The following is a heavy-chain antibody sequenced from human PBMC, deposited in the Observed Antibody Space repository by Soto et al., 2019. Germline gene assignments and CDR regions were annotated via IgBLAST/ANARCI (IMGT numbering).Heavy chain of an antibody. J-gene: IGHJ6*02. Sequence: ASVNVSCKAPGYTFTSYYMHWVRQAPGQGLEWMGWINPNSGGTNYAQKFQGWVTMTRDTSISTAYMELSSLRSEDTAVYYCARDTAPSGVWGQGTTVTVSS. D-gene: IGHD4-17*01. CDR2: INPNSGGT. CDR3: ARDTAPSGV. CDR1: GYTFTSYY. V-gene: IGHV1-2*04.